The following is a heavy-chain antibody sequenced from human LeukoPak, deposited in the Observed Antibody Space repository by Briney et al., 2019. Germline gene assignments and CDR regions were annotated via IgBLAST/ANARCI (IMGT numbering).Heavy chain of an antibody. CDR1: GFTFSDYY. J-gene: IGHJ4*02. CDR3: ARDEAPITPETPWLRWPPATFGGVIVDY. V-gene: IGHV3-11*01. D-gene: IGHD3-16*02. Sequence: PGGSLRLSCAASGFTFSDYYMSWIRQAPGKGLEWVSYISSSGRTIYYADSVKGRFTISRDNAKNSLYLQMNSLRAEDTAVYYCARDEAPITPETPWLRWPPATFGGVIVDYWGQGTLVTVSS. CDR2: ISSSGRTI.